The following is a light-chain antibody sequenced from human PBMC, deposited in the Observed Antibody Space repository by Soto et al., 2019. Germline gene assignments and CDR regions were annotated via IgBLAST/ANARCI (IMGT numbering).Light chain of an antibody. J-gene: IGKJ5*01. CDR2: DAS. CDR1: QDISNY. CDR3: QQYDNLLIT. V-gene: IGKV1-33*01. Sequence: DIQMTQSPSSLSASVGDRVTITCQASQDISNYLNWYQQKPGKAPKLLIYDASNLETGVPSRFSGSVSATDCTFTISSLTPEDIATYYCQQYDNLLITFGQGTRLEIK.